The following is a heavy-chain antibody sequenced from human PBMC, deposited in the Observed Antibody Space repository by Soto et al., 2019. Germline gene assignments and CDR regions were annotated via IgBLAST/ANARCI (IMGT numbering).Heavy chain of an antibody. CDR2: ISGSGGST. CDR1: GYTFSSYT. J-gene: IGHJ6*03. V-gene: IGHV3-23*01. D-gene: IGHD1-1*01. CDR3: AKSSTPGTNYYYMDV. Sequence: GGSLRLSCAASGYTFSSYTMSWVRQAPGKGLEWVSAISGSGGSTYYAESVKGRVTISRDNSKNTLYLQMNSLRAEDTAVYYCAKSSTPGTNYYYMDVWGKGTTVTVSS.